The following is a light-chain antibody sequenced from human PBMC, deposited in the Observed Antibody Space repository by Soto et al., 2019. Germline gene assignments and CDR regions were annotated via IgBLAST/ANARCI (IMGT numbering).Light chain of an antibody. CDR3: QQRGNWPPLT. CDR1: RSVDSH. V-gene: IGKV3-11*01. J-gene: IGKJ4*01. Sequence: EVVLTQSPATLSLSPGETATLSCRASRSVDSHLAWYQHKPGQAPRLLIFEASTRAAGGAARFSGSGSGTHFTLTIISLEPEDFVVYYCQQRGNWPPLTFGGGTKVEI. CDR2: EAS.